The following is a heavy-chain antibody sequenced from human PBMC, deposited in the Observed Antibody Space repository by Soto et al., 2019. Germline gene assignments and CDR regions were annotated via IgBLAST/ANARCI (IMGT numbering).Heavy chain of an antibody. J-gene: IGHJ4*01. Sequence: GASVKVSCKTSGYNFTNFDINWGRQAPGRGLVWMGWMNPSSGETGSAQNFQGRVTMTRDISTRTFFMQLTSLRSEDTAIYYCARLAEYCNGIKCYSNFDFWGRGTQVTVSS. CDR3: ARLAEYCNGIKCYSNFDF. D-gene: IGHD2-15*01. V-gene: IGHV1-8*01. CDR2: MNPSSGET. CDR1: GYNFTNFD.